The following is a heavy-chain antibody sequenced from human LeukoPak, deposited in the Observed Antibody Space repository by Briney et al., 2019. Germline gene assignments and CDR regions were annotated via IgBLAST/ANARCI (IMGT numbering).Heavy chain of an antibody. CDR2: ISGTGGTT. V-gene: IGHV3-23*01. CDR3: AKRLAMTGTYHFDY. CDR1: GFTLSTNA. Sequence: PGGSLRLSCLTSGFTLSTNAMSWVRQAPGKGLEWVSRISGTGGTTFYADSVKGRFTISRDNSKNTLYLQMNSLRAEDTAVYYCAKRLAMTGTYHFDYWGQGTLVTVSS. D-gene: IGHD6-19*01. J-gene: IGHJ4*02.